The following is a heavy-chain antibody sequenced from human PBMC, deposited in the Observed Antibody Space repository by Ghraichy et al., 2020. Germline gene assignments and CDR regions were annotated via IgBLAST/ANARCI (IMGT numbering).Heavy chain of an antibody. CDR1: GGSISSSSYY. CDR2: IYYSGST. V-gene: IGHV4-39*01. CDR3: ARQLGTTMIVDPSG. Sequence: SETLSLTCSVSGGSISSSSYYWGWIRQPPGKGLEWIGSIYYSGSTYYNPSLKSRVTISVDTSKNQFSLKLSSVTAADTAVYYCARQLGTTMIVDPSGWGQGTLVTVSS. D-gene: IGHD3-22*01. J-gene: IGHJ4*02.